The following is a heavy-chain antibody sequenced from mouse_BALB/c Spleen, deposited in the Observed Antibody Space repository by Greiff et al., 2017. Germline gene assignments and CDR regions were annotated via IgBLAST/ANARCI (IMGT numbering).Heavy chain of an antibody. D-gene: IGHD1-1*01. CDR2: IWSGGST. Sequence: VHLVESGPGLVQPSQSLSITCTVSGFSLTSYGVHWVRQSPGKGLEWLGVIWSGGSTDYNAAFISRLSISKDNSKSQVFFKMNCLQANDTAIYYCARNGHYYGSSYRAMDYWGQGTSVTVSS. V-gene: IGHV2-2*02. CDR3: ARNGHYYGSSYRAMDY. CDR1: GFSLTSYG. J-gene: IGHJ4*01.